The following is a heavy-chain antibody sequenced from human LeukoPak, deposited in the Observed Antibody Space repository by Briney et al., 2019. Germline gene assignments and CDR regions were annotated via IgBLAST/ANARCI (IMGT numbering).Heavy chain of an antibody. Sequence: ETLSLTCTVSGGSVSSGRYYWSWVRQAPGKGLEWVSSISASGGTIYYADSVKGRFTISRDNSKNTLFLQMKSLRVEHTAIYYCAKGANSDTRYYFDYWGQGSLVTVSS. CDR2: ISASGGTI. CDR3: AKGANSDTRYYFDY. J-gene: IGHJ4*02. D-gene: IGHD1-26*01. CDR1: GGSVSSGRYY. V-gene: IGHV3-23*01.